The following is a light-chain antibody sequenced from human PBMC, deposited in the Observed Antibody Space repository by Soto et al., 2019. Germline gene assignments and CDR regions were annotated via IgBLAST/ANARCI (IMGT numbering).Light chain of an antibody. CDR3: SSYTSSSTLYV. J-gene: IGLJ1*01. CDR1: NSEVGGYNY. V-gene: IGLV2-14*01. Sequence: APTQPSPLSWSPWQSITIPCPGTNSEVGGYNYVSWYQQHPGKAPKLMIYDVSNRPSGVSNRFSGSKSGNTASLTISGLQAEDEADYYCSSYTSSSTLYVFGTGTKVTVL. CDR2: DVS.